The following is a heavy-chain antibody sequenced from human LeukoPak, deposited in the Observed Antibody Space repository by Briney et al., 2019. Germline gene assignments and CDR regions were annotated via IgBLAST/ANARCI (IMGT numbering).Heavy chain of an antibody. CDR2: IYSGGTT. J-gene: IGHJ6*02. D-gene: IGHD4-17*01. V-gene: IGHV3-53*01. CDR3: ARDPRTTGKSNYGMDD. Sequence: GGSLRLSCAASGITVSSNYMSWVRQPPGKGLEWVSIIYSGGTTYYADSVQGRFTISRDNSKNTVYLQMNSLRVEDTAVYYCARDPRTTGKSNYGMDDWGQGTTVTVSS. CDR1: GITVSSNY.